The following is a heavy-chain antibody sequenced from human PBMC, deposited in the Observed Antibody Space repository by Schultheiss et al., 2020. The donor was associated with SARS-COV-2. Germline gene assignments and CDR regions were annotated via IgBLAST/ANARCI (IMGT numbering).Heavy chain of an antibody. CDR2: ISGSGGST. Sequence: GGSLRLSCAASGFTFSSYAMSWVRQAPGKGLEWVSAISGSGGSTYYADSVKGRFTISRDNSKNTLYLQMNSLRAEDTAVYYCAKDQGEIVVVPAAIAPYYYYYMDVWGKGTTVTVSS. CDR3: AKDQGEIVVVPAAIAPYYYYYMDV. D-gene: IGHD2-2*01. J-gene: IGHJ6*03. V-gene: IGHV3-23*01. CDR1: GFTFSSYA.